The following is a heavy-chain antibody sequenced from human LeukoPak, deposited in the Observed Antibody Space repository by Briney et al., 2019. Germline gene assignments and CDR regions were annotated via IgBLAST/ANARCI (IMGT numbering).Heavy chain of an antibody. CDR2: ICGSGGST. D-gene: IGHD2-15*01. V-gene: IGHV3-23*01. Sequence: GGSLRLSCAASGFTFSSYAMSWVRQAPGKGLEWVSAICGSGGSTYYADSVKGRFTISRDNSKNTLYLQMNSLRAEDTAVYYCAKGFTRGQDVAYWGQGTLVTVSS. CDR3: AKGFTRGQDVAY. J-gene: IGHJ4*02. CDR1: GFTFSSYA.